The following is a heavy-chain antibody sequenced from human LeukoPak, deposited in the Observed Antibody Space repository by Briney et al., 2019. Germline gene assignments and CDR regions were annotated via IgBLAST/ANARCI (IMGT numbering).Heavy chain of an antibody. CDR2: IYVDGRTT. J-gene: IGHJ5*02. CDR1: GFTFSNYW. CDR3: IRDFRSADL. Sequence: PGGSLRLSCVASGFTFSNYWMHWVRQPPGEGLVWVSRIYVDGRTTNYADSVKGRSTISRDNAKNTVYLEMNSLSVEDTATYYCIRDFRSADLWGQGTLVTVTS. V-gene: IGHV3-74*01.